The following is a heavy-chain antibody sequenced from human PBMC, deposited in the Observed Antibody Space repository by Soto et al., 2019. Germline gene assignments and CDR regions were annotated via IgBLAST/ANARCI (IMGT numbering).Heavy chain of an antibody. D-gene: IGHD5-12*01. V-gene: IGHV4-31*03. CDR2: IYYSGST. J-gene: IGHJ6*02. Sequence: SETLSLTCTVSGGSISSGGYYWSWIRQHPGKGLEWIGYIYYSGSTYYNPSLKSRVTISVDTSKNQFSLKLSSVTAADTAVYYCARDPAPYSGYDYYYYGMDVWGQGTTVTVS. CDR3: ARDPAPYSGYDYYYYGMDV. CDR1: GGSISSGGYY.